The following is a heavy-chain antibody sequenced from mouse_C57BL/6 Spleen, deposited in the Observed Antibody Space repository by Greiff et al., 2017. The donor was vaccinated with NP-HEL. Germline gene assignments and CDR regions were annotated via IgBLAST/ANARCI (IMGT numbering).Heavy chain of an antibody. V-gene: IGHV1-52*01. Sequence: QVQLQQPGAELVRPGSSVKLSCKASGYTFTSYWMHWVKQRPIQGLEWIGNIDPSDSETHYNQKFKDKATLTVDKSSSTAYMQLSSLTSEDSAVSNCARDYYGSSYWYFDVWGTGTTVTVSS. J-gene: IGHJ1*03. D-gene: IGHD1-1*01. CDR2: IDPSDSET. CDR3: ARDYYGSSYWYFDV. CDR1: GYTFTSYW.